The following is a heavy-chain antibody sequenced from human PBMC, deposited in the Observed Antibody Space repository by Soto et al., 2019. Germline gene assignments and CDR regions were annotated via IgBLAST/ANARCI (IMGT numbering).Heavy chain of an antibody. CDR2: ITCSSSTI. Sequence: EVQLVESGGGLVQPGGSLRLSCAASGFTFSSYGMNWVRQAPGKGLEWVAFITCSSSTIASADSVKGRFTISRDNSKNTLYLQMNSLRDEDTAVYYCAKDPVNTYGPPDYWGQGTLVTVSS. V-gene: IGHV3-48*02. J-gene: IGHJ4*02. CDR3: AKDPVNTYGPPDY. CDR1: GFTFSSYG. D-gene: IGHD5-18*01.